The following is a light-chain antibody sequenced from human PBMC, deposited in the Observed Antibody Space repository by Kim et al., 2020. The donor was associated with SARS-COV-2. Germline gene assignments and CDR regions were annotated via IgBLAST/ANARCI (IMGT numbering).Light chain of an antibody. CDR3: QSYDSSLSGSRV. CDR1: SSNIGAGYD. V-gene: IGLV1-40*01. Sequence: VSISWTGSSSNIGAGYDVCWYQQLPGTAPKLLIYGNSNRPSGVPDRFSGSKSGTSASLAITGLQAEDEADYYCQSYDSSLSGSRVFGGGTQLTVL. CDR2: GNS. J-gene: IGLJ3*02.